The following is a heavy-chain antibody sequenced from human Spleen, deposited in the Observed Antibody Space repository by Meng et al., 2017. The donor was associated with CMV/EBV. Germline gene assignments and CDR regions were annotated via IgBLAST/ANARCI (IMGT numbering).Heavy chain of an antibody. Sequence: YYWSWIRQPPGKGLEWIGEIHHSGSTNYNPSLKSRVTISVDTSKNQFSLKLSSVTAADTAVYYCAIGRSIVVVPAAIRFKTGRWFDPWGQGTLVTVSS. CDR1: YY. D-gene: IGHD2-2*02. CDR3: AIGRSIVVVPAAIRFKTGRWFDP. CDR2: IHHSGST. V-gene: IGHV4-34*01. J-gene: IGHJ5*02.